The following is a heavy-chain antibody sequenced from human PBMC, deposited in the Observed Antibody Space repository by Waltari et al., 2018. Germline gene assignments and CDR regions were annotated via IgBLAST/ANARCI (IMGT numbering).Heavy chain of an antibody. J-gene: IGHJ4*02. V-gene: IGHV4-61*01. CDR2: IYYSGST. CDR3: ARGSWQGPEDY. CDR1: GVSVSSGSYY. Sequence: QVQLQESGPGLVKPSETLSLTCTVSGVSVSSGSYYWSWIRQPPGKGLEWIGYIYYSGSTNYNPSLKSRVTISVDTSKNQFALKLSSVTAADTAVYYCARGSWQGPEDYWGQGTLVTVSS.